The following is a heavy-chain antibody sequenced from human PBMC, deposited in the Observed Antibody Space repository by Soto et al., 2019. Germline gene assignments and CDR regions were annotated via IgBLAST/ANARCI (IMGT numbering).Heavy chain of an antibody. J-gene: IGHJ6*02. CDR3: ARVIAEAGPRFYSYYYGMDV. CDR1: GVSFTSDW. D-gene: IGHD6-13*01. V-gene: IGHV5-51*01. Sequence: WESLKIYCDGSGVSFTSDWVGWMRPMPGKGLEWMGIIYPGASDTRYSPSFQGQVTISADKSISTAYLQWSSLKASDTAMYYCARVIAEAGPRFYSYYYGMDVWGQGTTVTVSS. CDR2: IYPGASDT.